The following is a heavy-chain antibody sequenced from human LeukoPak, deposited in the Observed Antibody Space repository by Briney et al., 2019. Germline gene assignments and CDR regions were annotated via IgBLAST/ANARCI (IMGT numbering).Heavy chain of an antibody. J-gene: IGHJ4*02. CDR2: IKEDGSQK. Sequence: PGGSLRLSCAPSGFSFSTYWMSWVRQAPGKGLEWVANIKEDGSQKYYVDSVKGRFTIFRDNAKNSLSLQMNSLRADDTAVYYCVWGGYRSFDYWGQGTLVTVSS. V-gene: IGHV3-7*03. CDR1: GFSFSTYW. D-gene: IGHD3-16*02. CDR3: VWGGYRSFDY.